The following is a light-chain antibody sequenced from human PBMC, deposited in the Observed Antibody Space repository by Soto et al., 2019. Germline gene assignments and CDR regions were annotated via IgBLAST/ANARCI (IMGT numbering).Light chain of an antibody. CDR1: QGVTTN. CDR3: QQYNNWPFS. V-gene: IGKV3-15*01. J-gene: IGKJ5*01. CDR2: DVS. Sequence: DIVITQSPASLSVSPGERVTLSCRTGQGVTTNFAWYQQKSGQSPRLLIYDVSTRATGVPARFSGTGSETDFTLTISGLQSEDSAVYFCQQYNNWPFSFGQGTRLEIK.